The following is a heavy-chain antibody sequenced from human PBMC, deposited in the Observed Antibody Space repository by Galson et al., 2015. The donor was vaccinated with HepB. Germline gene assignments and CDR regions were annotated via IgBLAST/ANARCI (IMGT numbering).Heavy chain of an antibody. D-gene: IGHD5-24*01. CDR1: GFTFSNYW. CDR2: IQEDGSQK. J-gene: IGHJ4*02. CDR3: VKWRWQQSEFEY. Sequence: SLRLSCAASGFTFSNYWMAWVRQAPGKGLEWVANIQEDGSQKEYVDSVRGRFTISRDNAKNSLFLQMNSLRAEDTAVYYCVKWRWQQSEFEYWGQGTLVTVSS. V-gene: IGHV3-7*01.